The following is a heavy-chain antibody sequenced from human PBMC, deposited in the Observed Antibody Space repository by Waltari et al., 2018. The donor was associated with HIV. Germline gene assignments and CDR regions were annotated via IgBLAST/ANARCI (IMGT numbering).Heavy chain of an antibody. V-gene: IGHV4-61*01. D-gene: IGHD3-16*02. J-gene: IGHJ4*02. CDR3: ARAQMITFGGVIAPALAY. CDR1: CGSVSSGSSY. Sequence: QVQLQESGPGLVKPSENLSPTCTVSCGSVSSGSSYGSSLRQPPGQGMEWAGYIYYSGSTNYNPSLKSRVTISVDTSKNQFSLKLSSVTAADTAVYYCARAQMITFGGVIAPALAYWGQGTLVTVSS. CDR2: IYYSGST.